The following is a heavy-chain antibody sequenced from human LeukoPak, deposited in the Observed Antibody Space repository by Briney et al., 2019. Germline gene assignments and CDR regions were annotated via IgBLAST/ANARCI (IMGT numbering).Heavy chain of an antibody. V-gene: IGHV3-21*01. Sequence: AGGSLRLSCAASGFTFSSYSMNWVRQAPGKGLEWVSSISSSSSYIYYADSVKGRFTISRDNAKNSLYLQMNSLRAEDTAVYYCARDTLGYSYGYGDYWGQGTLVTVSS. CDR3: ARDTLGYSYGYGDY. D-gene: IGHD5-18*01. J-gene: IGHJ4*02. CDR1: GFTFSSYS. CDR2: ISSSSSYI.